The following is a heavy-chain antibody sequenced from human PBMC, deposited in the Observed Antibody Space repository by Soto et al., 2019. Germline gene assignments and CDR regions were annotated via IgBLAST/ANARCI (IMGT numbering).Heavy chain of an antibody. CDR2: GSGGDGST. CDR3: TKQGYYWDFDI. Sequence: EGQLLESGGGLVQPGGSLRLSCAASGFTFSTYTMHWVRQAPGKGLEWVSGGSGGDGSTHYPDSLKGRFSISRDNAKNTVELQIHSLTAEDTALYYCTKQGYYWDFDIWGRGTLVTVSS. V-gene: IGHV3-23*01. CDR1: GFTFSTYT. J-gene: IGHJ2*01. D-gene: IGHD5-12*01.